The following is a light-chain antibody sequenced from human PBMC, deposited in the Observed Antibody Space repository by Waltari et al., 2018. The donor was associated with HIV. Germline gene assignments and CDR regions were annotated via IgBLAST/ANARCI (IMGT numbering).Light chain of an antibody. V-gene: IGLV3-21*04. CDR3: QVWDFRSDEVI. CDR1: DIGSRR. Sequence: SYMLTQSPSVSVAPGKTAAITCVGTDIGSRRVPWYQHKSGQAPVLIIYDDDDRPSGIPERFSGSNSANTATLTITRVEAGDEADYFCQVWDFRSDEVIFGGGTKMTVL. J-gene: IGLJ2*01. CDR2: DDD.